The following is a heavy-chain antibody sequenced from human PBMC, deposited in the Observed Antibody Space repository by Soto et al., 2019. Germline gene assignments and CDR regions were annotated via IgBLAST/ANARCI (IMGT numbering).Heavy chain of an antibody. Sequence: TWTVAGGSIVSIGGSWVRQPPRKVLEWIGEIHHSGSFNYNPSLRSRVTISIDKSKNQLSLKLTSVTAADTAVYYCARIDSSLSPFKVWGQGTLATVST. CDR3: ARIDSSLSPFKV. D-gene: IGHD3-22*01. J-gene: IGHJ4*02. CDR2: IHHSGSF. V-gene: IGHV4-4*02. CDR1: GGSIVSIG.